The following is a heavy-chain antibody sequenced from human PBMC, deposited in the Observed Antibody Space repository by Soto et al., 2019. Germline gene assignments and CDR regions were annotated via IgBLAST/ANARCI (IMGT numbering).Heavy chain of an antibody. CDR3: ARGRWTSRPSDY. CDR2: ISYDGSNK. V-gene: IGHV3-30-3*01. D-gene: IGHD2-15*01. Sequence: QVQLVESGGGVVQPGRSLRLSCAASGFTFSSYAMHWVRQAPGKGLEWVAVISYDGSNKYYADSVKGRFTISRDNSKNTLYLQMNSLRAEDTAVYYCARGRWTSRPSDYWGQGTLVTVSS. CDR1: GFTFSSYA. J-gene: IGHJ4*02.